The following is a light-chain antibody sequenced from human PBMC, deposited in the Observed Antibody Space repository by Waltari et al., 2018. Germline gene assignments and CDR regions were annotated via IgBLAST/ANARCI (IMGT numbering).Light chain of an antibody. J-gene: IGKJ2*01. CDR2: GAS. CDR3: QHYGGSAYT. CDR1: QSVSSSY. V-gene: IGKV3-20*01. Sequence: EIVLTQSPGTLSLSPGERATLSCRASQSVSSSYLARYQHRPGQSPRLLIYGASNRATGIPDRFSGRGAGTDFAVTISRLEPEEFALYDCQHYGGSAYTFGQGTKLEI.